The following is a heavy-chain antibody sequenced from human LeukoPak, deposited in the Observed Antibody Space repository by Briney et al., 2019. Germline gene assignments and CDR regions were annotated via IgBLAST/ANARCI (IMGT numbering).Heavy chain of an antibody. CDR1: GFTFRSFA. J-gene: IGHJ6*03. D-gene: IGHD2-21*01. V-gene: IGHV3-23*01. CDR3: AKKEGDPYFSWYMDV. CDR2: IIGSGRTT. Sequence: GGSLRLSCSASGFTFRSFAMSWVRQAPGKGLEWVSGIIGSGRTTFYADSVKGRFTLSRDNSKNTLYLQMNSLRAEDTAIYYCAKKEGDPYFSWYMDVWGKGTTVTVSS.